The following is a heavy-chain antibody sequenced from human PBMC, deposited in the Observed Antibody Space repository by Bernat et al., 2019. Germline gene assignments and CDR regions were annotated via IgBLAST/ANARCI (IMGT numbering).Heavy chain of an antibody. CDR1: GFTFSSYA. CDR2: SSGSGGST. V-gene: IGHV3-23*01. CDR3: AAKRYGSGRGFSVFPDY. J-gene: IGHJ4*02. Sequence: EVQLLESGGGLVQPGGSLRLSCAASGFTFSSYAMSWVRQAPGKGLEWVSASSGSGGSTYYADSVKGRFTISRDNSKTTLYLQMNSLGAEDTAVYYWAAKRYGSGRGFSVFPDYWGQGTLVTVSS. D-gene: IGHD3-10*01.